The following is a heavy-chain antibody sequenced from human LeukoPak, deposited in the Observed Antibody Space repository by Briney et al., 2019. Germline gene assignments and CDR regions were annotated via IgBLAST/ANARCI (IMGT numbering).Heavy chain of an antibody. CDR2: ISSSGSTI. J-gene: IGHJ6*03. CDR3: ARALRDTIFGVVIHYYYMDV. D-gene: IGHD3-3*01. V-gene: IGHV3-11*04. Sequence: GGSLRLSCAASGFTFSDYYMSWIRQAPGKGLEWVSYISSSGSTIYYADSVKGRFTISRDNAKNPLYLQMNSLRAEDTAVYYCARALRDTIFGVVIHYYYMDVWGKGTTVTVSS. CDR1: GFTFSDYY.